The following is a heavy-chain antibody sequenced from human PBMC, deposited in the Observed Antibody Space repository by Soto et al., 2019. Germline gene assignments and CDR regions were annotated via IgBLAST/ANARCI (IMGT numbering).Heavy chain of an antibody. J-gene: IGHJ5*02. D-gene: IGHD1-7*01. CDR3: AASYWHYVGRFDP. CDR1: SGSISEYY. V-gene: IGHV4-59*12. CDR2: IFYSGTT. Sequence: SETLSLTCTVSSGSISEYYWSWIRQSPGKGLEWIGYIFYSGTTNYSPSLKSRVTLSLDRSKKQISLTLASATAADTAVYYCAASYWHYVGRFDPWGPGTLVTVS.